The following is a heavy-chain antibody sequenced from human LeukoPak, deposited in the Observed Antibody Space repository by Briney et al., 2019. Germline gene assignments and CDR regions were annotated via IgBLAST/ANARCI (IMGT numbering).Heavy chain of an antibody. Sequence: GASVKVSCKASGYTFTSYGISWVRQAPGQGLEWMGWISAYNGNTNYAQKFQGRVTITADKSTSTAYMELSSLRSEDTAVYYCAREEGYSSGWYGYWGQGTLVTVSS. D-gene: IGHD6-19*01. CDR1: GYTFTSYG. V-gene: IGHV1-18*01. CDR2: ISAYNGNT. CDR3: AREEGYSSGWYGY. J-gene: IGHJ4*02.